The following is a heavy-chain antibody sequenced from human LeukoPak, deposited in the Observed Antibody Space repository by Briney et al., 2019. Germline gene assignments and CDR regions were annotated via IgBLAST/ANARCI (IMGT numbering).Heavy chain of an antibody. Sequence: GGSLRLSCAASGFTFTNYAMSWVRQAPGKGLEWVANINYHGNENYLVDSVKGRFTISRDNAKNSLFLQMNSLRAEDTAVYYCSRGDPDYWGQGTLVAVSS. CDR1: GFTFTNYA. CDR2: INYHGNEN. D-gene: IGHD2-21*02. J-gene: IGHJ4*02. CDR3: SRGDPDY. V-gene: IGHV3-7*01.